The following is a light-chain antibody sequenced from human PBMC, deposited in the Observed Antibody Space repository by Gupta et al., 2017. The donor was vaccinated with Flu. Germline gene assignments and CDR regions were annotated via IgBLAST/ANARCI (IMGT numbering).Light chain of an antibody. CDR2: HAS. V-gene: IGKV1-39*01. Sequence: DIQLTQSPSSLSAAVGGRATITCRASQNIDESLNWYQQRPGQSPTPLVYHASTLESGVPSRFSGSGSGTIFTLSINNLQPEDFATYHCQQTYISPFTFGQGTRLDI. CDR1: QNIDES. J-gene: IGKJ5*01. CDR3: QQTYISPFT.